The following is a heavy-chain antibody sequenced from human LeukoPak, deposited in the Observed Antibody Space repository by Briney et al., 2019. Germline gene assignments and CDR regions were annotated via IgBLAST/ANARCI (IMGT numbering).Heavy chain of an antibody. V-gene: IGHV3-21*01. CDR2: ISSSSSYI. CDR1: GFTFSSYS. J-gene: IGHJ4*02. Sequence: GGSLRLSCAASGFTFSSYSMNWVRQAPGKGLEWVSSISSSSSYIYYADSAKGRFTISRDNAKNSPYLQMNSLRAEDTAVYYCAVTFRRGIQLWLLDYWGQGTLVTVSS. D-gene: IGHD5-18*01. CDR3: AVTFRRGIQLWLLDY.